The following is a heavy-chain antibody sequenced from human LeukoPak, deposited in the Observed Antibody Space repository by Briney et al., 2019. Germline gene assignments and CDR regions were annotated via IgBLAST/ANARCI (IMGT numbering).Heavy chain of an antibody. D-gene: IGHD3-22*01. CDR2: ISSSGSTI. J-gene: IGHJ5*02. Sequence: GGSLRLSCAASGFTFSSYEMNWVRQAPGKGLEWVSYISSSGSTIYYADSVKGRFTISRDNAKNSLYLQMNSLRAEDTAVYYCARSEVGVIYWFDPWGQGTLVTVSS. CDR1: GFTFSSYE. V-gene: IGHV3-48*03. CDR3: ARSEVGVIYWFDP.